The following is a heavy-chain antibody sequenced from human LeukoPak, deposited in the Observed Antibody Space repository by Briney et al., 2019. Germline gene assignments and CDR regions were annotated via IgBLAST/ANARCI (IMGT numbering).Heavy chain of an antibody. J-gene: IGHJ3*02. CDR1: GFTFSSYA. V-gene: IGHV3-23*01. D-gene: IGHD3-16*01. CDR2: ISGSGGST. CDR3: AKDSSGPYYDYVWGSTIGAFDI. Sequence: GGSLRLSCAASGFTFSSYAMSWVRQAPGKGLEWVSAISGSGGSTYYADSVKGRFTISRDNSKNTLYLQMNSLRAEDTAVYYCAKDSSGPYYDYVWGSTIGAFDIWGQGTMVTVSS.